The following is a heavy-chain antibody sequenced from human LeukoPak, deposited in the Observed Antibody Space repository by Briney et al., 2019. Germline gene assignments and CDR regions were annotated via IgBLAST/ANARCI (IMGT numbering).Heavy chain of an antibody. CDR3: ASHSVVVVAASDY. Sequence: ASVKVSCKASGYTFTGYYMHWVRQAPGQGLEWMGCINPNSGGTNYAQKFQGRVTMTRDTSISTAYMELSRLRSDDTAVYYCASHSVVVVAASDYWGQGTLVTVSS. CDR1: GYTFTGYY. J-gene: IGHJ4*02. V-gene: IGHV1-2*02. CDR2: INPNSGGT. D-gene: IGHD2-15*01.